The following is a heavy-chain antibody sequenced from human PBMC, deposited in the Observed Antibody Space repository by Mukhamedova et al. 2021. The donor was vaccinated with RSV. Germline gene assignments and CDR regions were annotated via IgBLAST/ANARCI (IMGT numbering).Heavy chain of an antibody. CDR3: ARESYGNYYFDY. D-gene: IGHD4-11*01. V-gene: IGHV3-30*01. Sequence: YTGNNKYYADSVKGRFTISRDNSKNTLYLQMDGLRGEDTAVYSCARESYGNYYFDYGGQGARVTVSS. CDR2: YTGNNK. J-gene: IGHJ4*02.